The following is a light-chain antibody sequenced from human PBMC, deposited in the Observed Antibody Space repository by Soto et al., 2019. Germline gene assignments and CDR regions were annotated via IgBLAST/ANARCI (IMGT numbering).Light chain of an antibody. CDR2: EGT. V-gene: IGLV2-23*01. J-gene: IGLJ3*02. Sequence: QSALTQPASVSGSPGQSITISCTGTSSDFGSYSVVSWYQQHPGKAPKLLIYEGTKRPSGVSRRFSGSESGNTASLTISGIQAEDEADYYCHSYARGTLVFGGGTQLTVL. CDR3: HSYARGTLV. CDR1: SSDFGSYSV.